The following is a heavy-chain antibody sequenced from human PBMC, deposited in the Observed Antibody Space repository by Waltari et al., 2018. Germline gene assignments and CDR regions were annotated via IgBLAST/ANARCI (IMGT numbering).Heavy chain of an antibody. J-gene: IGHJ4*02. CDR1: GGTFSSYA. V-gene: IGHV1-69*04. Sequence: QVQLVQSGAEVKKPGSSVKVSCKASGGTFSSYAISWVRQAPGQGLEWMGGTIPILGIANYAQKFQGRVTITADESTSTAYMELSSLRSEDTAVYYCARAYYYGSGSLHFDYWGQGTLVTVSS. CDR3: ARAYYYGSGSLHFDY. CDR2: TIPILGIA. D-gene: IGHD3-10*01.